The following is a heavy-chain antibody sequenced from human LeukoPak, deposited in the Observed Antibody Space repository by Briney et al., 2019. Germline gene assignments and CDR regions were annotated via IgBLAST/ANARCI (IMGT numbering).Heavy chain of an antibody. J-gene: IGHJ4*02. CDR2: IYYSGST. V-gene: IGHV4-59*08. Sequence: PSETLSLTCTVSGGSISSYYWSWIRQPPGKGLEWIGYIYYSGSTNYNPSLKSRVTISVDTSKNQFSLKLSSVTAADTAVYYCARHADMVMYYFDYWGQGTLVTVSS. D-gene: IGHD5-18*01. CDR3: ARHADMVMYYFDY. CDR1: GGSISSYY.